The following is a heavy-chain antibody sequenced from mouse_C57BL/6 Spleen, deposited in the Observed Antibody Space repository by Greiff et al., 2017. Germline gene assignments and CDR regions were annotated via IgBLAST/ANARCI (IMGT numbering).Heavy chain of an antibody. V-gene: IGHV10-1*01. J-gene: IGHJ3*01. D-gene: IGHD2-4*01. CDR3: VYDYDSDWFAY. CDR1: GFSFNTYA. Sequence: EVKVEQSGGGLVQPKGSLKLSCAASGFSFNTYAMNWVRQAPGQGLEWVGRIRNKSSNSATNYDVSVKDRLTISRDASESKLYLQMNNLKTADADMCDCVYDYDSDWFAYWGQGTLVTVSA. CDR2: IRNKSSNSAT.